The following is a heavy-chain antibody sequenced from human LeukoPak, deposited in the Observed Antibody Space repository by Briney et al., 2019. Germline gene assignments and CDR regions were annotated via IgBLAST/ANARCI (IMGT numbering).Heavy chain of an antibody. D-gene: IGHD1-26*01. CDR2: IYSGGST. V-gene: IGHV3-53*01. Sequence: GGSLRHSRVAPRFTVSSNYISWVRQAPGRGLEWVSVIYSGGSTYYADCVKGRFTISRHNSKNTLYLQMNSLRDEDTAVYYCASHQGKWELRLAFDIWGQGTMVTVSS. CDR1: RFTVSSNY. CDR3: ASHQGKWELRLAFDI. J-gene: IGHJ3*02.